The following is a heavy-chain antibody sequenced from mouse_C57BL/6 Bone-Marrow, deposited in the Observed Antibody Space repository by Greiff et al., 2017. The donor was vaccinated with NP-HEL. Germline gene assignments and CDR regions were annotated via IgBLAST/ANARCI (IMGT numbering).Heavy chain of an antibody. J-gene: IGHJ2*01. D-gene: IGHD4-1*02. CDR3: ARQLGPYFDY. CDR2: IHPNSGST. V-gene: IGHV1-64*01. CDR1: GYTFTSYW. Sequence: QVHVKQPGAELVKPGASVKLSCKASGYTFTSYWMHWVKQRPGQGLEWIGMIHPNSGSTNYNEKFKSKATLTVDKSSSTAYMQLSSLTSEDSAVYYCARQLGPYFDYWGQGTTLTVSS.